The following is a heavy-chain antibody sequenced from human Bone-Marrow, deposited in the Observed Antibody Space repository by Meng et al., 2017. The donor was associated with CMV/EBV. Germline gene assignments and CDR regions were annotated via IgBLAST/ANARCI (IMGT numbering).Heavy chain of an antibody. CDR2: INSDGSST. CDR1: GFTFSSYW. D-gene: IGHD2-2*02. CDR3: ARAGGRVVVPAAICFLDRACNTPYYYYGMDV. Sequence: GESLKISCAASGFTFSSYWMHWDRQAPGKGLVWVSRINSDGSSTSYADSVKGRFTISRDNAKNTLYLQMNSLRAEDTAVYYCARAGGRVVVPAAICFLDRACNTPYYYYGMDVWGQGTTVTVSS. J-gene: IGHJ6*02. V-gene: IGHV3-74*01.